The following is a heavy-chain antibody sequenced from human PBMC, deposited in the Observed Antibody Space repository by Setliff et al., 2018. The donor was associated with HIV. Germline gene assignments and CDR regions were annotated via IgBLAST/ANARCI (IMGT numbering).Heavy chain of an antibody. J-gene: IGHJ4*02. V-gene: IGHV1-8*03. Sequence: ASVKVSCKASGYNFVNYEINWVRQATGQGLEWMGWMNPDSGNTDFAQKFQGRVTITADKSTSTASMELSSLRSEDTAMYYCATMTHYYDSGGSSARWGFDYWGQGTLVTVSS. CDR1: GYNFVNYE. CDR2: MNPDSGNT. D-gene: IGHD3-22*01. CDR3: ATMTHYYDSGGSSARWGFDY.